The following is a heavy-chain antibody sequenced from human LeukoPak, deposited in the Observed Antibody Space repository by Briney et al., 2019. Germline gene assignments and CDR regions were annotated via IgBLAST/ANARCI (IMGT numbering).Heavy chain of an antibody. CDR3: ARAYDSSGYLPYSFDY. CDR1: GFTFSSYE. Sequence: PGGSLRLSCAASGFTFSSYEMNWVRQAPGKGLEWVSYISSSGSTIYYADSVKGRFTISRDNAKNSLYLQMNSLRAEDTAVYYCARAYDSSGYLPYSFDYWGQGTLVTVSS. V-gene: IGHV3-48*03. J-gene: IGHJ4*02. CDR2: ISSSGSTI. D-gene: IGHD3-22*01.